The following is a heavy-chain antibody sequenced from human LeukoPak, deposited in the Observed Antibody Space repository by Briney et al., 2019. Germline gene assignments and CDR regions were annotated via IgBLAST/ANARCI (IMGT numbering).Heavy chain of an antibody. CDR3: ARGPGSHFDY. Sequence: PSETLSLTCAVSGGSISSSNWWRWVRQPPGKGLEWIGEIYHSGSTNYNPSLESRVTISLDKSKNQFSLKLSSVTAADTAVYYCARGPGSHFDYWGQGTLVTVSS. D-gene: IGHD1-26*01. J-gene: IGHJ4*02. V-gene: IGHV4-4*02. CDR2: IYHSGST. CDR1: GGSISSSNW.